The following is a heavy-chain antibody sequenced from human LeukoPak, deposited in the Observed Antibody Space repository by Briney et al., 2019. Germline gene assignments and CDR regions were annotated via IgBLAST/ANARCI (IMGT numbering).Heavy chain of an antibody. V-gene: IGHV4-61*02. CDR2: IYTSGST. CDR1: GGSISGGSYY. D-gene: IGHD2-2*01. J-gene: IGHJ6*03. Sequence: SETLSLTCTVSGGSISGGSYYWSWIRQPAGKGLEWIGRIYTSGSTNYNPSLKSRVTISVDTSKNQFSLKLSSVTAADTAVYYCASSQEDIVVVPAASQGYYYYMDVWGKGTTVTVSS. CDR3: ASSQEDIVVVPAASQGYYYYMDV.